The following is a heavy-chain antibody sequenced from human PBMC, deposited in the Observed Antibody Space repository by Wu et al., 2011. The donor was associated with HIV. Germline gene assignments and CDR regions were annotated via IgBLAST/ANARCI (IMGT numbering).Heavy chain of an antibody. CDR3: VRAYPVTANSDC. D-gene: IGHD1-20*01. CDR2: INPSDGTI. J-gene: IGHJ4*02. CDR1: GYTFTRYY. Sequence: QVQLVQSGAEVKEPGASVKVSCKASGYTFTRYYMQWVRQAPGQGLEWMGIINPSDGTISYAQKFQGRVTMTRDTSRTTVYMELNSLRFEDTAVYFCVRAYPVTANSDCWGQGTLVTVSS. V-gene: IGHV1-46*01.